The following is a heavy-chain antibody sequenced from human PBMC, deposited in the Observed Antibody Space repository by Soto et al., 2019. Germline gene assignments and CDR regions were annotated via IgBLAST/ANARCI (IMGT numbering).Heavy chain of an antibody. D-gene: IGHD3-9*01. V-gene: IGHV3-21*01. CDR1: GFVFSDFQ. Sequence: PGGSLRPSCAASGFVFSDFQLNWVRPAPGRGLEWLASITGTSAFLFYADSIKGRFTISRDNPKNFLFLQMDSLGPEHTAAYYCARDNFAVHGAFVHWGQGALVAVS. CDR2: ITGTSAFL. CDR3: ARDNFAVHGAFVH. J-gene: IGHJ4*02.